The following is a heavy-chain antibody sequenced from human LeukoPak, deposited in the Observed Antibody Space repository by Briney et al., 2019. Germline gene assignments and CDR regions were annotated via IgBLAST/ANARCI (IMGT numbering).Heavy chain of an antibody. CDR1: GYTFTSYY. J-gene: IGHJ4*02. D-gene: IGHD1-26*01. CDR2: INPSGGST. Sequence: GASVKVSCKASGYTFTSYYMHWVRQAPGQGLEWMGIINPSGGSTSYAQKFQGRVTMTRDTSTSTVYMELSSLRSEDTAVYYCAREGSRGWELMGDYFDYWGQGTLVTVSS. V-gene: IGHV1-46*01. CDR3: AREGSRGWELMGDYFDY.